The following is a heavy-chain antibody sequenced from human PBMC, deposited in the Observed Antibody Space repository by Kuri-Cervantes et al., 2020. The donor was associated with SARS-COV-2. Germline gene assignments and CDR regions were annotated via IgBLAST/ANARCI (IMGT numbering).Heavy chain of an antibody. CDR3: ARVVAVVDYGDYSGDAFDI. CDR1: RFTFSSYV. CDR2: ISSSSSYI. V-gene: IGHV3-21*01. J-gene: IGHJ3*02. D-gene: IGHD4-17*01. Sequence: GGSLRLSCAASRFTFSSYVMSWVRQAPGKGPEWVSSISSSSSYIYYADSVKGRFTISRDNAKNSLYLQMNSLRAEDTAVYYCARVVAVVDYGDYSGDAFDIWGQGTMVTVSS.